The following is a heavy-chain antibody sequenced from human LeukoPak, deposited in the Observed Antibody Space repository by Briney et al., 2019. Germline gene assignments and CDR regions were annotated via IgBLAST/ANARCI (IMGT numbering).Heavy chain of an antibody. Sequence: PGGSLRLSCAASGFTFSGHWMTWVRQAPGEGLEWVGNIKQEGSEKYYVDSVRGRFTISRDNAKDSLFLYMNSLRAEDTAVYYCARDRLGRGSHDYWGQGALVTVSS. CDR2: IKQEGSEK. CDR1: GFTFSGHW. J-gene: IGHJ4*02. D-gene: IGHD7-27*01. V-gene: IGHV3-7*01. CDR3: ARDRLGRGSHDY.